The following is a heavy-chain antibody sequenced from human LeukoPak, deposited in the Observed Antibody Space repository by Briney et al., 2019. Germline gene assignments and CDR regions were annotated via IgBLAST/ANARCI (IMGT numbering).Heavy chain of an antibody. Sequence: GGSLRLSCAVSEITLSNYGMSWVRQAPGKGLEWVAGISGSGGGTSYADAVKGRFTISRDNRKNTLHLQMNSLRAEDTAVYFCAKRGVVIRVILVGFHKEAYYFDSWGQGALVIVSS. CDR2: ISGSGGGT. J-gene: IGHJ4*02. D-gene: IGHD3-22*01. CDR1: EITLSNYG. CDR3: AKRGVVIRVILVGFHKEAYYFDS. V-gene: IGHV3-23*01.